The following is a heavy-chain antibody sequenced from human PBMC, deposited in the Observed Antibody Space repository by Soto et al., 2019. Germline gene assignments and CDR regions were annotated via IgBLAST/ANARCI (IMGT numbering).Heavy chain of an antibody. CDR1: GFTFSTYW. J-gene: IGHJ4*02. D-gene: IGHD5-18*01. Sequence: EVQLGESGGGLVQPGGSLRLSCAASGFTFSTYWMTWVRQAPGKGLEWVAHVKQDGSEKYNVDSVKGRFTISRDNAKNSLYLQMNSLRAEDTAVYYCARGGGHTYGRLPGVYWGQGILVTVSS. V-gene: IGHV3-7*05. CDR2: VKQDGSEK. CDR3: ARGGGHTYGRLPGVY.